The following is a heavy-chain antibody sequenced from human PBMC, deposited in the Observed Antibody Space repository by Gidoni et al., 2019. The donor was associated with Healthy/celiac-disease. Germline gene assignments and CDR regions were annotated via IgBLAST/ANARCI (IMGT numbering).Heavy chain of an antibody. Sequence: EVQLVQSGAEVKKPGESLRICCKGSGYSFTRYWISWVRQMPGQGLEWMGRIYPSDSDTNYRPSFQGHVTISADKSISTAYLQWSSLKSSDTAMYYCAIQGSISWYDTGAFDIGGQGTMVTVSS. CDR2: IYPSDSDT. CDR1: GYSFTRYW. J-gene: IGHJ3*02. CDR3: AIQGSISWYDTGAFDI. V-gene: IGHV5-10-1*03. D-gene: IGHD6-13*01.